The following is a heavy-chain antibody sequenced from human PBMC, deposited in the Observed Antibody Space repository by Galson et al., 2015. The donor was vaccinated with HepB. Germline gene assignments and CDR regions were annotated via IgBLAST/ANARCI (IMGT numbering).Heavy chain of an antibody. Sequence: SVKVSCKASGGTFSSYAISWVRQAPGQGLEWMGGIIPIFGTANYAQKFQGRVTITADESTSTAYMELSSLRSEDTAVYYCARGGGVTTVTTRYYYYYYMDVWGKGTTVTVSS. V-gene: IGHV1-69*13. CDR1: GGTFSSYA. J-gene: IGHJ6*03. D-gene: IGHD4-17*01. CDR3: ARGGGVTTVTTRYYYYYYMDV. CDR2: IIPIFGTA.